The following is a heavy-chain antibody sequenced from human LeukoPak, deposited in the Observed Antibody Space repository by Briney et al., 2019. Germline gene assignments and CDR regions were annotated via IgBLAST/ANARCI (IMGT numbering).Heavy chain of an antibody. CDR2: VSAANNP. CDR1: GYVFTPHH. Sequence: ASVKVSCKTSGYVFTPHHIHWMRQAPGQGLELLGWVSAANNPEYSQKFQGRVVITRDASATTSYLELNSLRSEDTAVYYCAMSVEMPPIPSFDYWGQGTLVTVSS. J-gene: IGHJ4*02. V-gene: IGHV1-3*01. CDR3: AMSVEMPPIPSFDY. D-gene: IGHD5-24*01.